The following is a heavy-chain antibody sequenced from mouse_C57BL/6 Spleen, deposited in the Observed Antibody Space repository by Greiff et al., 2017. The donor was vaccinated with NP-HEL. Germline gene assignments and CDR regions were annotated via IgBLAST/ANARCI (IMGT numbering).Heavy chain of an antibody. J-gene: IGHJ4*01. Sequence: EVMLVESGGGLVKPGGSLKLSCAASGFTFSDYGMHWVRQAPEKGLEWVAYISSGSSTIYYADTVKGRFTISRDNAKNTLFLQMTSLRSEDTAMYYCARRYYCGSSYYYAMDYWGQGTSVTVSS. D-gene: IGHD1-1*01. CDR2: ISSGSSTI. V-gene: IGHV5-17*01. CDR3: ARRYYCGSSYYYAMDY. CDR1: GFTFSDYG.